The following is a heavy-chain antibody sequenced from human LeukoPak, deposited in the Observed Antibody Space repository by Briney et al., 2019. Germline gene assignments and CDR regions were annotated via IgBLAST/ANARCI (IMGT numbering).Heavy chain of an antibody. CDR3: ARGSGSYPPLDY. J-gene: IGHJ4*02. V-gene: IGHV4-4*07. D-gene: IGHD3-10*01. CDR2: IFGSGST. Sequence: SDTLSLTCTVSGDSISSYYWSWIRQPAGEGLEWIGRIFGSGSTNYNPSLKSRLTMSVDTSKNQFSRKLTSVTAADTAVYYCARGSGSYPPLDYWGQGTLVTVFS. CDR1: GDSISSYY.